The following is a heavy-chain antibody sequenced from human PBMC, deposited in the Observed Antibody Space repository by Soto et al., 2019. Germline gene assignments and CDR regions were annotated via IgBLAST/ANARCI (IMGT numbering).Heavy chain of an antibody. CDR2: INPSGGAT. J-gene: IGHJ6*03. CDR1: GDSFNDYY. Sequence: VQLAQSGAEVKKPGASVKVSCKTSGDSFNDYYIHWVRQAPGQGLEWMGWINPSGGATKYAQKFRGRVTVTRDTSIRTVYMELSSLRSDDTAVYYCARESGGATATLDYYYFYMDVWGKGTTVTVSS. CDR3: ARESGGATATLDYYYFYMDV. V-gene: IGHV1-2*02. D-gene: IGHD5-12*01.